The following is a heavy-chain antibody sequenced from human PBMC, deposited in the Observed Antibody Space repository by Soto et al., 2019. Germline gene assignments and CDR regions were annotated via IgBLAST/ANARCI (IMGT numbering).Heavy chain of an antibody. D-gene: IGHD3-10*01. Sequence: DVQLLESGGGLVQPGGSLRLSCAASGFTFKSCAMSWVRQAPGKGLEWVSAISYSGGTTYYADSVKGRFTISRDNSNKMLYLQMDSLRAADTALYYCANDQRPFGRSKAGEDYWGQGTLVTVSS. CDR2: ISYSGGTT. CDR3: ANDQRPFGRSKAGEDY. V-gene: IGHV3-23*01. CDR1: GFTFKSCA. J-gene: IGHJ4*02.